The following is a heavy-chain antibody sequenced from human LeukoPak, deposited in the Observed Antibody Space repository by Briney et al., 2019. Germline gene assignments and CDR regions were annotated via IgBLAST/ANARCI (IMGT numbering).Heavy chain of an antibody. D-gene: IGHD6-19*01. CDR1: GFTFSSYW. J-gene: IGHJ4*02. CDR3: TRGSGRYVMVDC. CDR2: IKTDGSEK. V-gene: IGHV3-7*03. Sequence: GGSLRLSCEASGFTFSSYWMSWVRQAPGKGLEWVANIKTDGSEKYYVDSVKGRFTISRDNAKNSLYLQMNSLRAEDTAVYYCTRGSGRYVMVDCWGQGTLVTVSS.